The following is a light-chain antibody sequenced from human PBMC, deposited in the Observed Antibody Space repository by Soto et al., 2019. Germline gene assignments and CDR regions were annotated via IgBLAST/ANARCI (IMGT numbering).Light chain of an antibody. CDR1: QSVSTN. Sequence: IVMTQSPATLSVSPGSRAILSCRASQSVSTNLAWYQQRPGQAPRLLIYSSSTRATGIPARFSGSGSGPAFPLTISSLPSEDFAVHSWQQYNKWPLFTFGPGTRVDIK. J-gene: IGKJ3*01. CDR3: QQYNKWPLFT. V-gene: IGKV3-15*01. CDR2: SSS.